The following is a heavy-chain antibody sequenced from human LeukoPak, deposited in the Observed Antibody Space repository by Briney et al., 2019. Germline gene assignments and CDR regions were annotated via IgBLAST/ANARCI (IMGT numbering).Heavy chain of an antibody. Sequence: SMTVASKAYGGTVSSSAISWERQAPGQGLEWMGRIIPMFDIANYAQKFQGRVTITADKSTNTAYMELSSLSSEDTAVYYCARDHEDTAVVTYFDHWGQGTLVTVSS. CDR1: GGTVSSSA. CDR2: IIPMFDIA. CDR3: ARDHEDTAVVTYFDH. J-gene: IGHJ4*02. V-gene: IGHV1-69*04. D-gene: IGHD5-18*01.